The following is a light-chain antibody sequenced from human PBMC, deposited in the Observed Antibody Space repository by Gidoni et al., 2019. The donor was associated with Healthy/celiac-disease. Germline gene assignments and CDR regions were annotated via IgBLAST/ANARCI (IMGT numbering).Light chain of an antibody. CDR2: GAS. J-gene: IGKJ1*01. CDR3: QQYGSSPQT. CDR1: PSVSSSY. Sequence: ELVLTQSTGTLSLSPGERATLSCRASPSVSSSYLAWYQQKPGQAPRLLIYGASSRATGIPDRFSGSGSGTDFTLTISRLEPEDFAVYYCQQYGSSPQTFGQGTKVEIK. V-gene: IGKV3-20*01.